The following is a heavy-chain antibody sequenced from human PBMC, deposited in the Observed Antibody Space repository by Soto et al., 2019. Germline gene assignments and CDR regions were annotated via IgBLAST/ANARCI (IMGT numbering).Heavy chain of an antibody. Sequence: EVQLVESGGGLVQRGGSLRLSCAASGFTFSSFSMNWVRQAPGRGLEWISYIGGGGRLISYADSVKGRFAISRDNAQNSLYLQMDCLRDEDTAVYYCARDLGWAFDCWGQGTLVTVSS. CDR2: IGGGGRLI. D-gene: IGHD6-19*01. V-gene: IGHV3-48*02. J-gene: IGHJ4*02. CDR3: ARDLGWAFDC. CDR1: GFTFSSFS.